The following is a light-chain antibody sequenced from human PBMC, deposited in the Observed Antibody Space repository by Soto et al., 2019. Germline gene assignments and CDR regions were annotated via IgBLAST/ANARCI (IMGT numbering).Light chain of an antibody. CDR3: QQYRSSPLT. CDR1: QSVSSNY. V-gene: IGKV3-20*01. CDR2: GAS. J-gene: IGKJ4*01. Sequence: EIMLTQSPGTLSLSTGERATLSCRASQSVSSNYLAWYQQKPGQAPSLLISGASNRATGIPDRFSGSGSGTDFTLTISRLEPEDFAVYYCQQYRSSPLTFGGGTKVDIK.